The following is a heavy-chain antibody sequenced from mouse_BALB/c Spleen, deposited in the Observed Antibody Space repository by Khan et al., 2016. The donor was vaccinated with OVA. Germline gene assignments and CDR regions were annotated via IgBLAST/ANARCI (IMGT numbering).Heavy chain of an antibody. CDR3: ARDRYYYGRGLAY. CDR1: EFSLTGYG. D-gene: IGHD1-1*01. CDR2: IWGDGST. J-gene: IGHJ3*01. V-gene: IGHV2-6-7*01. Sequence: VQLKESGPGLVAPSQSLSITCTVSEFSLTGYGVNWVRQPPGKGLEWLGMIWGDGSTDYNSALKSRLSISKDNSKSQVFLKMNSLQTDDTARYYCARDRYYYGRGLAYWGQGTLVTVSA.